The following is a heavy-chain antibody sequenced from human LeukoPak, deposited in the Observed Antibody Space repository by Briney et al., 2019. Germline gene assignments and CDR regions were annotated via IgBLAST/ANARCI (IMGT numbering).Heavy chain of an antibody. CDR1: GGSISSYY. D-gene: IGHD6-13*01. Sequence: SETLSLTCTVSGGSISSYYWSWIRQPPGKGLEWIGYIYYSGSTNYNPSLKSRVTISVDTSKNQFSLKLSSATAADTAVYYCARGRYSSSWYRYWGQGTLVTVSS. CDR2: IYYSGST. J-gene: IGHJ4*02. CDR3: ARGRYSSSWYRY. V-gene: IGHV4-59*01.